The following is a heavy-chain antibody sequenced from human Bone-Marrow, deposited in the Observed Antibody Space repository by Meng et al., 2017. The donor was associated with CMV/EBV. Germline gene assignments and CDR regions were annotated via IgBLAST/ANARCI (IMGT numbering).Heavy chain of an antibody. D-gene: IGHD6-19*01. CDR2: MNPNSGNT. CDR3: ATGVADFEY. CDR1: GYTFTSYD. J-gene: IGHJ4*02. V-gene: IGHV1-8*01. Sequence: QVHLVQSGAEVKKAGASVKVSCKASGYTFTSYDINSVRQAAGQGLEWMGWMNPNSGNTDYAQKFQGRVTMTRNISKSTAYMDLSSLRSEDTAVYYCATGVADFEYWGQGTLVTVSS.